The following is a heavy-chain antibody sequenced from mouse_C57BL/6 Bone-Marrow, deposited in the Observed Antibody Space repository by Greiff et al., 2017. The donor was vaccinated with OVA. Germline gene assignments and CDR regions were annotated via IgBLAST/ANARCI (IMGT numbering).Heavy chain of an antibody. J-gene: IGHJ1*03. CDR3: AKHSDYYGSRSYWYFDV. CDR1: GFSLTSYG. Sequence: VKLQESGPGLVAPSQSLSITCTVSGFSLTSYGVDWVRQPPGKGLEWLGVIWGGGSTNYNSALMSRLSISKDNSKSQVFLKMNSLQTDDTAMYYCAKHSDYYGSRSYWYFDVWGTGTTVTVSS. CDR2: IWGGGST. V-gene: IGHV2-9*01. D-gene: IGHD1-1*01.